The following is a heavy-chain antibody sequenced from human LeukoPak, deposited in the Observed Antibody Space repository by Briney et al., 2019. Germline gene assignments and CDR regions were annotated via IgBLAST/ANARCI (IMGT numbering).Heavy chain of an antibody. CDR3: ARGGTLPLRPDDY. D-gene: IGHD3-16*01. Sequence: ASVKVSCKASGYTFINYSVQWVQQAPGQGLEWMGIINPSRGSTSYPQKFQGRVTMTRDTSTSTVYMELSSLTSEDTAVYFCARGGTLPLRPDDYWGQGTLVTVSS. CDR2: INPSRGST. CDR1: GYTFINYS. J-gene: IGHJ4*02. V-gene: IGHV1-46*03.